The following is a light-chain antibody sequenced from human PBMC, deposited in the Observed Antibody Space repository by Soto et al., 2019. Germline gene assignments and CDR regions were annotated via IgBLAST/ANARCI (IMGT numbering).Light chain of an antibody. CDR2: GAS. J-gene: IGKJ1*01. Sequence: EEVMRQSPATMSVSPGERATLSCRASQSVNANLAWYQQKPGQAPRLLIHGASNRATGIPARFSGSGFGTEFILTISSLQSEDFAVYYCQQYNTWLWTFGQGTKVEI. V-gene: IGKV3-15*01. CDR3: QQYNTWLWT. CDR1: QSVNAN.